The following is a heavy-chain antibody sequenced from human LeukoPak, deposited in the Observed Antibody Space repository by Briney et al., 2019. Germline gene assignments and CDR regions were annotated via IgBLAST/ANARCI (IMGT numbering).Heavy chain of an antibody. CDR1: GFSPSTYA. D-gene: IGHD3-3*01. CDR3: AKSKSGYCDY. Sequence: GGSLRPSCAASGFSPSTYAMRWVRQAPGKGLEWVSSISGSGGTTFYADSVRGRFTISRDNSKNTLYLQMNTLRAEDTAVYYCAKSKSGYCDYWGQGTLVTVSS. J-gene: IGHJ4*02. V-gene: IGHV3-23*01. CDR2: ISGSGGTT.